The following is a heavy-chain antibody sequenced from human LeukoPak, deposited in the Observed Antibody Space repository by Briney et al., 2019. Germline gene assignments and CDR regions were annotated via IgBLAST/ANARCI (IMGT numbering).Heavy chain of an antibody. V-gene: IGHV5-51*01. CDR1: GYSFTNYW. D-gene: IGHD5-24*01. J-gene: IGHJ4*02. CDR2: MYPGDSDT. Sequence: GESLQISCKGSGYSFTNYWIGWVRPMPGKGLEWMGIMYPGDSDTRYSPSFQGQVTISADKSISTAYLQWRSLKASDTAMYYCARGGVSFTGYSLDHWGQGTLVTVSS. CDR3: ARGGVSFTGYSLDH.